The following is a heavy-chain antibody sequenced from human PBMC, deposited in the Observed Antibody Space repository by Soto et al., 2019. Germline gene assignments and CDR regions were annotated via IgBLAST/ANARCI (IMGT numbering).Heavy chain of an antibody. Sequence: EVQLVESGGGLVQPGGSLRLSCAASGFTVSSSYMNWVRQAPGKGLEWVSVMYSAGSTYYADSVKGRFTSSRHNSKNTLYLQMNSLRVEDTAMYYCASEFKLGGQGTLVTVSS. CDR1: GFTVSSSY. D-gene: IGHD6-13*01. CDR2: MYSAGST. CDR3: ASEFKL. J-gene: IGHJ4*02. V-gene: IGHV3-53*04.